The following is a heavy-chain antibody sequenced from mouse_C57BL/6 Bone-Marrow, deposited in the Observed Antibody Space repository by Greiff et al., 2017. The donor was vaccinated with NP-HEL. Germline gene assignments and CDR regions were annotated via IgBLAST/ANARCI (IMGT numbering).Heavy chain of an antibody. J-gene: IGHJ3*01. D-gene: IGHD1-3*01. CDR3: TVVVRRWFAY. CDR1: GFNIKDDY. Sequence: VQLQQSGAELVRPGASVKLSCTASGFNIKDDYMHWVKQRPEQGLEWIGWIDPGNGDTEYASKFKGKATITTDTSSNTAYLQLSSLTSEDTAGYCCTVVVRRWFAYWGKGTLVTVSA. CDR2: IDPGNGDT. V-gene: IGHV14-4*01.